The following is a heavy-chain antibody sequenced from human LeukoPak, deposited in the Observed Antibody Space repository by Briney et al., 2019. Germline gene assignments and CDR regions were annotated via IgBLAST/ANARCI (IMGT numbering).Heavy chain of an antibody. J-gene: IGHJ4*02. CDR3: AVDLRGHRYAYTY. Sequence: SETLSLTCTVSGYSIRSGYYCGWIRQPPGKGLEWIGSIYHSGSTFYRPSLKSRVTISVDTSKNQFSLNLRSVTAADTAVYYCAVDLRGHRYAYTYWGQGTLVPVSS. CDR2: IYHSGST. CDR1: GYSIRSGYY. V-gene: IGHV4-38-2*02. D-gene: IGHD5-18*01.